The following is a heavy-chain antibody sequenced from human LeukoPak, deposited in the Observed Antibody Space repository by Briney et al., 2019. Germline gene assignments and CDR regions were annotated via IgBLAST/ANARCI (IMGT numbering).Heavy chain of an antibody. CDR2: ISGSGGST. D-gene: IGHD3-10*01. V-gene: IGHV3-23*01. Sequence: PGGSLRLSCAASGFTFSSYAMSWVRQAPGKGLEWVSAISGSGGSTYYADSVKGRFTISRDNSKNTLYLQMNSLRAEDTAVYYCAKRSITMVRGVIPNYYYYYMDVWGKGTTVTVSS. CDR3: AKRSITMVRGVIPNYYYYYMDV. CDR1: GFTFSSYA. J-gene: IGHJ6*03.